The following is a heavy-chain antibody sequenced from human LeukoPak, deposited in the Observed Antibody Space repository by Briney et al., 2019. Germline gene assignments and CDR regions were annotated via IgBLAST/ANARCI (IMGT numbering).Heavy chain of an antibody. CDR1: GYTFSNYW. Sequence: GESLKISCKGSGYTFSNYWIGWVRQMPGKGLEWMGIIYSSDSDARYSPSFQGQVTISADKSINTAYLQWSSLKASDTAMYYCARHGLSGGGDHWGQGTLVTVSS. V-gene: IGHV5-51*01. D-gene: IGHD3-16*01. CDR2: IYSSDSDA. CDR3: ARHGLSGGGDH. J-gene: IGHJ4*02.